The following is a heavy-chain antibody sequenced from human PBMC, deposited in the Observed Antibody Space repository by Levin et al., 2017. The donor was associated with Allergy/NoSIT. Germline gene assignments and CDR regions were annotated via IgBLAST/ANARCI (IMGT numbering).Heavy chain of an antibody. CDR2: IYSGGST. Sequence: GGSLRLSCAASGFAVCSNYMSWVRQAPGKGLEWVSVIYSGGSTYYADSVKGRFTISRDSSQNTLYLQMNSLRAEDTAVYHCTRDEGRTTAIGDYWGQGTLVTVSS. D-gene: IGHD4-17*01. CDR3: TRDEGRTTAIGDY. V-gene: IGHV3-66*01. CDR1: GFAVCSNY. J-gene: IGHJ4*02.